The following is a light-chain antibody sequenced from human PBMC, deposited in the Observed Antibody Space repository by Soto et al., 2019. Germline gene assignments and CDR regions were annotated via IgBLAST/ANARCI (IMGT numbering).Light chain of an antibody. CDR2: GAS. Sequence: EIVLTQSPGTLSLSPGERATLSCRASQSVSSSYLAWYQQKPGQAPRLLIYGASSRATGIPDRFSGSGSGTDFTLTISRLEPEDFAVYYCQQRHTFGQGTKLEIK. V-gene: IGKV3-20*01. CDR3: QQRHT. CDR1: QSVSSSY. J-gene: IGKJ2*01.